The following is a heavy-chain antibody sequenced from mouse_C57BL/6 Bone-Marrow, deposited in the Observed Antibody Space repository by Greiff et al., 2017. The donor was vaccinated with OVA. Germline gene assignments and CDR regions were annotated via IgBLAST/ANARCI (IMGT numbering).Heavy chain of an antibody. D-gene: IGHD1-1*01. CDR1: DYTFTSYW. Sequence: VQLQQSGPELVKPGASVKMSCKASDYTFTSYWITWVKQRPGQGLEWIGDIYPGSGSTNYNEKFKSKATLTVDTSSSTAYMQLSSLTSEDSAVYYCAVYYYGSSPFAYWGQGTLVTVSA. J-gene: IGHJ3*01. V-gene: IGHV1-55*01. CDR3: AVYYYGSSPFAY. CDR2: IYPGSGST.